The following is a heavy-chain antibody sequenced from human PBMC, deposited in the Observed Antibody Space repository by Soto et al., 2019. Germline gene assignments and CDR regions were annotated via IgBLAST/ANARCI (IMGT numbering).Heavy chain of an antibody. J-gene: IGHJ4*02. CDR3: GRSSLVPRLLMYPFDY. V-gene: IGHV4-39*01. CDR2: IYYDGNT. D-gene: IGHD1-26*01. Sequence: SETLSLTCTVSGGSISSGDYYWGWIRQPPGKGLESIGNIYYDGNTYYNPSLKNRVTISLDTSKNQFSLRLNSVTAADTAVFYGGRSSLVPRLLMYPFDYGGRGPLVTFSS. CDR1: GGSISSGDYY.